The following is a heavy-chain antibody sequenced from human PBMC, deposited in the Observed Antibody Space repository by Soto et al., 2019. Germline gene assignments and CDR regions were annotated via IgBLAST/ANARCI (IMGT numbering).Heavy chain of an antibody. CDR2: IWYDGVNK. J-gene: IGHJ5*02. D-gene: IGHD2-2*01. CDR1: GFSFSSYA. V-gene: IGHV3-33*01. Sequence: SLRLSCAASGFSFSSYAMHWVRQAPGKGLEWVAVIWYDGVNKYYADSVKGRFTISRDNSNNTLYVQMNSLKAEHTAVYYCVREPYLPAAGRLSSLLSWGTGPLVTVSS. CDR3: VREPYLPAAGRLSSLLS.